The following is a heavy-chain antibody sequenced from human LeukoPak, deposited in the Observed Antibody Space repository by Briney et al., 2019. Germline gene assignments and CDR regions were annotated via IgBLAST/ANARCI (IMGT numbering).Heavy chain of an antibody. CDR2: IKSKTDGGTT. D-gene: IGHD3-22*01. Sequence: GGSLRLSCAASGFTFSNAWMSWVRQAPGKGLEWGGRIKSKTDGGTTDYAAPVKGRFTISRDDSKNTLYLQMNSLKTEDTAVYYCTTDSSGYYEGYFDYWGQGTLVTVSS. CDR1: GFTFSNAW. J-gene: IGHJ4*02. V-gene: IGHV3-15*01. CDR3: TTDSSGYYEGYFDY.